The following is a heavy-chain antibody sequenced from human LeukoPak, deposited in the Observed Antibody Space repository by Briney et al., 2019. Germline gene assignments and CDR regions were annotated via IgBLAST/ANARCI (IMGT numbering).Heavy chain of an antibody. V-gene: IGHV3-30*04. CDR3: ARDRDSSDFFDY. CDR1: GFTFSSYA. D-gene: IGHD3-22*01. CDR2: KSYDGSNK. J-gene: IGHJ4*02. Sequence: GGSLRLSCAASGFTFSSYAMHWVRQAPGKGLEWVAVKSYDGSNKYYADSVKGRFTISRDNSKNTLYLQMNSLRAEDTAVYYCARDRDSSDFFDYWGQGTLVTVSS.